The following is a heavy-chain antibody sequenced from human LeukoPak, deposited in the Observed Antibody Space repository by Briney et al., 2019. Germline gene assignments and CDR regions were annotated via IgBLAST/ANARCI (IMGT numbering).Heavy chain of an antibody. CDR2: SSYSGST. CDR3: ARVTIAGTTWDYFDY. J-gene: IGHJ4*02. CDR1: RGSFYGYQ. Sequence: PSETLSLTCVVHRGSFYGYQWSWIRQPPGKGLEWIGESSYSGSTNYNPSLKSRVTISVDTFKNQFSLKLNFVTAADTAVYYCARVTIAGTTWDYFDYWGQGSLVTVSS. V-gene: IGHV4-34*01. D-gene: IGHD1-7*01.